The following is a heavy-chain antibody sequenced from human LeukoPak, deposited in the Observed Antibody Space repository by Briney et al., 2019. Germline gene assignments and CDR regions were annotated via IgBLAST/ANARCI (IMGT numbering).Heavy chain of an antibody. Sequence: GGSLRLSCAASGFTFSSYSMNWVRQAPGKGLEWVSSISSSSSYIYYADSVKGRFTISRDNAKNSLYLQMNSLRAEDTAVYYCARGPSIAVALGTDDAFDIWGQGTMVTVSS. D-gene: IGHD6-19*01. CDR1: GFTFSSYS. CDR2: ISSSSSYI. CDR3: ARGPSIAVALGTDDAFDI. V-gene: IGHV3-21*01. J-gene: IGHJ3*02.